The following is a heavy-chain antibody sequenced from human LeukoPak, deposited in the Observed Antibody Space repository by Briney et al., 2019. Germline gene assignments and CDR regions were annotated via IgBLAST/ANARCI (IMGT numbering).Heavy chain of an antibody. CDR2: IYYSGNT. CDR1: VGSMTSCY. Sequence: SATLSLTDAVAVGSMTSCYWSWIRQPPGEGLQWIGYIYYSGNTNYRPSLKSRFTISLDTSKNQFSMKLTSVTAADTAMYYCAREDDDYLFDSWGQGTLVTVSS. V-gene: IGHV4-59*01. D-gene: IGHD4-17*01. J-gene: IGHJ4*02. CDR3: AREDDDYLFDS.